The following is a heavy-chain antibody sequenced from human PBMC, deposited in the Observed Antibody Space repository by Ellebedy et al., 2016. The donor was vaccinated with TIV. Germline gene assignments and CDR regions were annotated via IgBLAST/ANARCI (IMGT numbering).Heavy chain of an antibody. CDR2: ISWDSGNT. Sequence: GESLKISCAASGFTFGDYAMHWVRQVPGKGLEWVSLISWDSGNTYYADSVKGRFTTSRENSKNSLYLQMNSLRVEDTALYYCAKGPGAAIGKGYLDDWGQGTLVTVSS. CDR1: GFTFGDYA. CDR3: AKGPGAAIGKGYLDD. D-gene: IGHD6-13*01. V-gene: IGHV3-43D*03. J-gene: IGHJ4*02.